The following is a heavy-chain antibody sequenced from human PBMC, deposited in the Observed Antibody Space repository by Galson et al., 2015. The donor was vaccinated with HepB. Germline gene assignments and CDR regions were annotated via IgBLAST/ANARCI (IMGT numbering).Heavy chain of an antibody. V-gene: IGHV3-66*01. CDR3: ARAILSLRIAVAGPVYGMDV. J-gene: IGHJ6*02. CDR1: GFTVGSNY. D-gene: IGHD6-19*01. Sequence: SLRLSCAASGFTVGSNYMSWVRQASGKGLEWVSVIYSGGSTYYADSVKGRFTISRDNSKNTLYLQMNSLRAEDTAVYYCARAILSLRIAVAGPVYGMDVWGQGTTVTVSS. CDR2: IYSGGST.